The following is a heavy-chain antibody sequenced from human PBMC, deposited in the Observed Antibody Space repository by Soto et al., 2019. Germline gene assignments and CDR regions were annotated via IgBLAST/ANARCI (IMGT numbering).Heavy chain of an antibody. J-gene: IGHJ2*01. CDR3: ARHLWRDDYNWGYFDL. Sequence: QVQLVESGGGVVQPGRSLRLSCAASGFTFSSYAMHWVRQAPGKGLEWVAVISYDGSNKYYADSVKGRFTISRDNSQNTLYLPMNSLRAEDTAVYYCARHLWRDDYNWGYFDLWGRGTLVTVSS. V-gene: IGHV3-30-3*01. CDR1: GFTFSSYA. CDR2: ISYDGSNK. D-gene: IGHD4-4*01.